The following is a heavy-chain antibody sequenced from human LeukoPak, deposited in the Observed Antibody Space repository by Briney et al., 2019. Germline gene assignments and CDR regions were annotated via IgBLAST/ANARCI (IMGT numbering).Heavy chain of an antibody. CDR3: AHRRITMVRGVIGFDY. Sequence: SGPTLVKPTPTLTLSCTFSGFSLSTSGVGVGWIRQPPGKALEWLAVVYWDDDKRYSPSLKSRLTITKDTSKNQVVLTMTNMDPVDTATYYCAHRRITMVRGVIGFDYWGQGTLVTVSS. CDR1: GFSLSTSGVG. J-gene: IGHJ4*02. V-gene: IGHV2-5*02. D-gene: IGHD3-10*01. CDR2: VYWDDDK.